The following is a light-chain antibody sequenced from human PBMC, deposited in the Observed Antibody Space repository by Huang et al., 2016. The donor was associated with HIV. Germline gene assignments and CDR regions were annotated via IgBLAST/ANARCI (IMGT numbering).Light chain of an antibody. CDR3: QHYGTSPQT. J-gene: IGKJ2*01. V-gene: IGKV3-20*01. CDR1: QSINNNY. Sequence: DIVLTQSPGTLSLSPGEGATLSCRASQSINNNYLAWFQQKPGQPPRLLIYVASSRATGVPDRFTGSGSGTDFNLTISRLETEDFAMYFCQHYGTSPQTFGQGTKLEIK. CDR2: VAS.